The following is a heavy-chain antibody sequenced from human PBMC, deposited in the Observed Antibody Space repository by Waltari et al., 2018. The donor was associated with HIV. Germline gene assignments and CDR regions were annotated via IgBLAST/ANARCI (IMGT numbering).Heavy chain of an antibody. CDR2: MKQDGRA. Sequence: QVQLKQWGSGLLRSSETLSLSCAVYGWSLRGYYWTWVRRTPQKGLGWIGEMKQDGRASYRQPLRSRVAIALDTSKNQFSLKMTSVTAADTGVYYCARGQDAILNGKYYYDGMDVWGQGTTVIVSS. CDR1: GWSLRGYY. V-gene: IGHV4-34*01. J-gene: IGHJ6*02. CDR3: ARGQDAILNGKYYYDGMDV. D-gene: IGHD2-15*01.